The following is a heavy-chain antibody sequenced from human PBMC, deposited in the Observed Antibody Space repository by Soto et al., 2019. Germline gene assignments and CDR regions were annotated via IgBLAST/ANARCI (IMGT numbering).Heavy chain of an antibody. CDR1: GFTFSSYA. Sequence: GGSLRLSCAASGFTFSSYAMSWVRQAPGKGLEWVSAISGSGGSTYYADSVKGRFTISRDNSKNTLYLQMNSLRAEDTAVYYCAKDPGIAVAGPENYWGQGTLVTVSS. D-gene: IGHD6-19*01. J-gene: IGHJ4*02. CDR2: ISGSGGST. CDR3: AKDPGIAVAGPENY. V-gene: IGHV3-23*01.